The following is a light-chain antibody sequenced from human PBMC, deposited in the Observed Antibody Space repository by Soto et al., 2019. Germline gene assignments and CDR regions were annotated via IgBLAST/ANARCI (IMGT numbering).Light chain of an antibody. J-gene: IGKJ2*01. CDR2: LGS. CDR3: MQALQTPYT. V-gene: IGKV2-28*01. Sequence: DIVMTQSPLSLPVTPGEPASISCRSSQSLLHSNGYNFLDWYLQKPGQSPHLLIYLGSNRASGVPDRFSGSGSGADFTLRISSVEAEDAGIYYCMQALQTPYTFGQGTKLEIK. CDR1: QSLLHSNGYNF.